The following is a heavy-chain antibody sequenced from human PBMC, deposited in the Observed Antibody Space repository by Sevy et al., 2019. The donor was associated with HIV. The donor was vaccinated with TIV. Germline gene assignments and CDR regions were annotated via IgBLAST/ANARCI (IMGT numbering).Heavy chain of an antibody. V-gene: IGHV1-3*01. CDR2: INAGNGNT. CDR1: GYTFTSYA. CDR3: ARDGFTYDSSGYYPHFDY. Sequence: ASVKVSCKASGYTFTSYAMHWVRQAPGQRLEWMGWINAGNGNTKYSQKFQGRVTITRDTSASTAYMELSSLRSEDTAVYYCARDGFTYDSSGYYPHFDYWGQGTLVTVSS. J-gene: IGHJ4*02. D-gene: IGHD3-22*01.